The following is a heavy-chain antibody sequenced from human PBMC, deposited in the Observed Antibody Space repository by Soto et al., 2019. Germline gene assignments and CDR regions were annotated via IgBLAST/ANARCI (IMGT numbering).Heavy chain of an antibody. CDR2: IYSGGST. CDR1: GFTVSSNY. J-gene: IGHJ4*02. CDR3: AREEDYGDYVGDY. D-gene: IGHD4-17*01. V-gene: IGHV3-66*01. Sequence: EVQLVESGGGLVQPGGSLRLSCAASGFTVSSNYMSWVRQAPGKGLEWVSVIYSGGSTYYADSVKGRFTISRDNSKNTLYLQINSLRAEDTAVYYCAREEDYGDYVGDYWGQGTLVTVSS.